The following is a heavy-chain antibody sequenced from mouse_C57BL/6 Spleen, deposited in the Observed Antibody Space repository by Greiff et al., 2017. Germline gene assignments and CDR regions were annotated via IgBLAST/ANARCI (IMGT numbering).Heavy chain of an antibody. V-gene: IGHV1-55*01. J-gene: IGHJ2*01. CDR3: ARWHSYYDD. Sequence: VQLQQPGAELVKPGASVKMSCKASGYTFTSYWINWVKQRPGQGLEWIGDIYPCSGCTNYNQKFTSKATLTVDTSSSTAYMQLSSLTSEDSAIYYWARWHSYYDDWGQGTTLTVSS. CDR1: GYTFTSYW. CDR2: IYPCSGCT. D-gene: IGHD1-1*01.